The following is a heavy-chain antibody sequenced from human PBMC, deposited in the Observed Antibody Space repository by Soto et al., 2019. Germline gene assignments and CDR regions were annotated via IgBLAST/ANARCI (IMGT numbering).Heavy chain of an antibody. Sequence: PSETLSLTCTVSGGSISSGGYYWGWIRQHPGKGLEWIGYIYYSGSTYYNPSLKSRVTISVDTSKNQFSLKLSSVTAADTAVYYCAGDHLSSIAAPPGMDVWGQGTTVTVSS. CDR2: IYYSGST. CDR3: AGDHLSSIAAPPGMDV. D-gene: IGHD6-6*01. J-gene: IGHJ6*02. V-gene: IGHV4-31*03. CDR1: GGSISSGGYY.